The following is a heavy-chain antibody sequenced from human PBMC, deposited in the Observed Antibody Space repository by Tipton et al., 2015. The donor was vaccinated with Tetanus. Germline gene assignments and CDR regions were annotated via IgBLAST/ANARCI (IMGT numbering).Heavy chain of an antibody. CDR2: ISGTGGTT. V-gene: IGHV3-23*01. D-gene: IGHD6-13*01. CDR1: GFTLSTYA. CDR3: ANCGYRSSWFHY. J-gene: IGHJ4*02. Sequence: SLRLSCAASGFTLSTYAMSWVRQAPGKGLEWVSGISGTGGTTWYADSVKGRFTISRDNSKNTLYLQMNSLRADDTAVYYWANCGYRSSWFHYWGQGTLVTVSS.